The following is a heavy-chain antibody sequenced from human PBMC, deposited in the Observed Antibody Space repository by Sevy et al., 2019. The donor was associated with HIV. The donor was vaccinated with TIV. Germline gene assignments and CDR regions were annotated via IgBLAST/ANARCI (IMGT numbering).Heavy chain of an antibody. J-gene: IGHJ4*01. D-gene: IGHD3-22*01. CDR1: GFTFSRYW. CDR2: IKQDESEK. V-gene: IGHV3-7*01. Sequence: GGSLRLSCAASGFTFSRYWMTWVRQAPGMGLEWVANIKQDESEKYYVDSVKGRFTISRDNAKNSLYLQMNSLRADDTAVYYCARAEQVTMLVVFGGLYFDSWGQRTLVTVSS. CDR3: ARAEQVTMLVVFGGLYFDS.